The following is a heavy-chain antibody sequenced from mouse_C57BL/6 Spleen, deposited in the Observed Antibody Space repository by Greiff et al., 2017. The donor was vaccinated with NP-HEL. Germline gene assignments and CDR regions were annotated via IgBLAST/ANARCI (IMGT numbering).Heavy chain of an antibody. D-gene: IGHD4-1*02. V-gene: IGHV1-26*01. CDR1: GYTFTDYY. J-gene: IGHJ3*01. Sequence: VQLQQSGPELVKPGASVKISCKASGYTFTDYYMNWVKQSHGKSLEWIGDINPNNGGTSYNQKFKGKATLTVDESSSTAYMELRSLTSEDSAVYYCARVNWDGAYWGQGTLVTVSA. CDR2: INPNNGGT. CDR3: ARVNWDGAY.